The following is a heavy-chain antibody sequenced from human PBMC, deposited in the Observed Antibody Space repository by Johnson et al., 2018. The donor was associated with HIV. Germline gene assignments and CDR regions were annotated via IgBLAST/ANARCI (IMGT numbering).Heavy chain of an antibody. D-gene: IGHD1-7*01. CDR1: GFIFDNYG. V-gene: IGHV3-48*04. CDR3: ASWNYFDAFDI. J-gene: IGHJ3*02. CDR2: ISSSGSTI. Sequence: VQLVESGGGLVQPGGSLRLSCAASGFIFDNYGMSWVRQAPGKGLEWVSYISSSGSTIYYADSVKCRFTISRDNAKNSLYLQMNSLRAEDTAVYYCASWNYFDAFDIWGQGTMVTVSS.